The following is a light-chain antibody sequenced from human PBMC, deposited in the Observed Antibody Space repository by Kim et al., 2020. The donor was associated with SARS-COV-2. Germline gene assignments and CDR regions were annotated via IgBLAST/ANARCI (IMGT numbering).Light chain of an antibody. J-gene: IGLJ2*01. CDR1: SSDVWSYNL. Sequence: SITISCTGTSSDVWSYNLFSWYQQHPGKAPKLMIYEVSKRPSGVSNRFSGSKSGNTASLTISGLQAEDEADYYCCSCAGSSTFVVFGGGTQLTVL. V-gene: IGLV2-23*02. CDR2: EVS. CDR3: CSCAGSSTFVV.